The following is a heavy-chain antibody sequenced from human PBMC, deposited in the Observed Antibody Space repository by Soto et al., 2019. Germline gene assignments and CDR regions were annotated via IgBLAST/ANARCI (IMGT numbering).Heavy chain of an antibody. D-gene: IGHD3-10*01. CDR2: LDHSGRT. CDR1: GGSLSDYY. Sequence: QVQLQQWGAGLLKPSETLSLTCAVSGGSLSDYYWSWIRQAPGKGLEWIGELDHSGRTNYNPSLKSRVTISVDTSTNRLSLSVRSVTAAYTAVYYCARGRSYYYGSGSSALLYWGQGTLGTVS. CDR3: ARGRSYYYGSGSSALLY. J-gene: IGHJ4*02. V-gene: IGHV4-34*01.